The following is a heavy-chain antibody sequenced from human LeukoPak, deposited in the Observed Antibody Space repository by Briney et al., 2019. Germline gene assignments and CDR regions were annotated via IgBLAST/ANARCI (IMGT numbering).Heavy chain of an antibody. CDR2: IYTSGST. V-gene: IGHV4-4*09. J-gene: IGHJ3*02. CDR1: GSISGYY. Sequence: SETLSLTCTVSGSISGYYWSWIRQPTGKGLEWIGYIYTSGSTNYIPSLESRVTISVDTSKNQFSLDLSSVTAADTAVYYCARQKCTSTSCLTKNAFDIWGQGTMVTVSS. D-gene: IGHD2-2*01. CDR3: ARQKCTSTSCLTKNAFDI.